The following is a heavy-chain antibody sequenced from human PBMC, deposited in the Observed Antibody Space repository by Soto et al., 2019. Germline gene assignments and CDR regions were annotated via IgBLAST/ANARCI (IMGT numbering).Heavy chain of an antibody. V-gene: IGHV3-30-3*01. CDR2: ISYDGSNK. CDR3: ASHPRDSSGYWYYFDY. Sequence: PGGSLRLSCAASGFTFSSYAMHWVRQAPGKGLEWVAIISYDGSNKYYADTVKGRFTISRDNAKNSLYLQMNSLRAEDTAVYYRASHPRDSSGYWYYFDYWGQGTLVTVSS. CDR1: GFTFSSYA. J-gene: IGHJ4*02. D-gene: IGHD3-22*01.